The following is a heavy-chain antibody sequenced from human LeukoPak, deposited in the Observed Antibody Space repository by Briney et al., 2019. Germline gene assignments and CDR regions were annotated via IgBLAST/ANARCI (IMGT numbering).Heavy chain of an antibody. CDR2: IYYSGST. CDR1: GGSISSYY. J-gene: IGHJ6*03. V-gene: IGHV4-59*12. D-gene: IGHD3-10*01. Sequence: SETLSLTCAVSGGSISSYYWSWIRQPPGKGLEWIGYIYYSGSTNYNPSLKSRVTISVDTSKNQFSLKLSSVTAADTAVYYCARAVTMVRGVIIKPPYYYYYYMDVWGKGTTVTVSS. CDR3: ARAVTMVRGVIIKPPYYYYYYMDV.